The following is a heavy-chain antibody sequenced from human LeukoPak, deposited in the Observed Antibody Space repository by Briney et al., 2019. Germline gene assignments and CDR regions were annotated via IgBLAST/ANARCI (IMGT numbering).Heavy chain of an antibody. D-gene: IGHD3-10*01. CDR2: IYHSGST. Sequence: PSETLPLTCAVSGYSISSGYYWGWIRQPPGKGLERIGSIYHSGSTYYNPSLKSRVTISVDTSKNQFSLKLSSVTAADTAVYYCARHPLNYYGSGSYLDYWGQGTLVTVSS. V-gene: IGHV4-38-2*01. J-gene: IGHJ4*02. CDR3: ARHPLNYYGSGSYLDY. CDR1: GYSISSGYY.